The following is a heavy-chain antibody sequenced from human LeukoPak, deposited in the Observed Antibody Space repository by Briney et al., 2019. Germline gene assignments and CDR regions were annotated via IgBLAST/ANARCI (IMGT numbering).Heavy chain of an antibody. CDR1: GFTFSNAW. CDR3: TTDFFATVTTEGHY. V-gene: IGHV3-15*01. J-gene: IGHJ4*02. Sequence: GGSLRLSCAASGFTFSNAWMSWVRQAPGKGLEWVGRIKSKTDGGTTDYAAPVKGRFTISRDDSKNTLYLQMNSLKTEDTAVYYCTTDFFATVTTEGHYWGQGTLVTVSS. D-gene: IGHD4-17*01. CDR2: IKSKTDGGTT.